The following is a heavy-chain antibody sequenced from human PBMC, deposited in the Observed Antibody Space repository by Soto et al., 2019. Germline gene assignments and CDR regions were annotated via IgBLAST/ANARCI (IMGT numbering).Heavy chain of an antibody. J-gene: IGHJ4*02. CDR3: ARVPDRYDSSGYFDY. Sequence: ASETLSLTCTVSGGSISSGGYYWSWIRQHPGKGLEWIGYIYYSGSTYYNPSLKSRVTISVDTSKNQFSLKLSSVTAADTAVYYCARVPDRYDSSGYFDYWGQGTLVTVSS. D-gene: IGHD3-22*01. V-gene: IGHV4-31*03. CDR1: GGSISSGGYY. CDR2: IYYSGST.